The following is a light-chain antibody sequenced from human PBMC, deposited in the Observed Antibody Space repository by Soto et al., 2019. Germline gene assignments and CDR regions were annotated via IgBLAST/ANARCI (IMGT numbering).Light chain of an antibody. Sequence: DIQMTQSPSSLSASVGDRVTITCRASQSISSYLNWYQQKPGKAPNLLIYAASSLQSGVPSRFSGSGSGTDFTLTISSLQPEDFATYYCQQSYSTPYTLGQGTKLEI. CDR2: AAS. CDR1: QSISSY. CDR3: QQSYSTPYT. V-gene: IGKV1-39*01. J-gene: IGKJ2*01.